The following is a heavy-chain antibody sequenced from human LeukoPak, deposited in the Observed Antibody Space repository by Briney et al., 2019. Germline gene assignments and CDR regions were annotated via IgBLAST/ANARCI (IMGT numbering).Heavy chain of an antibody. V-gene: IGHV3-30*04. CDR2: ISYDGSNK. CDR1: GFTFSSYA. Sequence: PGGSLRLSCAASGFTFSSYAMHWVRQAPGKGLEWVAVISYDGSNKYYADSVKGRFTISRDNSKNTLYLQMNSLRAEDTAVYYCARVSPNTVTTLQYFDYWGQGTLVTVSS. CDR3: ARVSPNTVTTLQYFDY. J-gene: IGHJ4*02. D-gene: IGHD4-17*01.